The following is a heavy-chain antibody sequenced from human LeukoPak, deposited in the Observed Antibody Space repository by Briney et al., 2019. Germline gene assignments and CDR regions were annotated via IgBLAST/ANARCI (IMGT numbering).Heavy chain of an antibody. J-gene: IGHJ5*01. CDR3: VRHDGRGGATMGAFDS. CDR2: VYYGRTT. V-gene: IGHV4-39*02. D-gene: IGHD5-12*01. Sequence: SETLSLTCTVSAASFISSSHHWGWIRQSPGEGLEWIGTVYYGRTTYYNPSLDGRVTISLDTSVNHFSLQLNSVTAADTAVYYCVRHDGRGGATMGAFDSWGQGSLVTVSS. CDR1: AASFISSSHH.